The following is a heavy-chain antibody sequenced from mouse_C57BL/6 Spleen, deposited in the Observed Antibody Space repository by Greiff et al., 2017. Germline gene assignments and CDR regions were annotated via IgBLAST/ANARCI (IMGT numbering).Heavy chain of an antibody. CDR3: TETAQATWFAY. D-gene: IGHD3-2*02. V-gene: IGHV14-4*01. J-gene: IGHJ3*01. Sequence: VQLQQSGAELVRPGASVKLSCTASGFNIKDDYMHWVKQRPEQGLAWIGWIDPENGDTEYASKFQGKATITADTSSNTAYLQLSSLTSEDTTVCYCTETAQATWFAYWGQGTLVTVSA. CDR2: IDPENGDT. CDR1: GFNIKDDY.